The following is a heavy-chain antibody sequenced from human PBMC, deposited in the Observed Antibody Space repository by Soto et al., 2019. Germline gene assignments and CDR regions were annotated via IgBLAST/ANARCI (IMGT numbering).Heavy chain of an antibody. Sequence: GGSLRLSCVASGFTFSNYAMSWVRQAPGKGLEWVSSISYSGDTRYYADSVKGRFTISRDNSKHTMYLQMNSLRAEDTAVYYCAKDIRGEASWGQGTMVTVSS. CDR2: ISYSGDTR. V-gene: IGHV3-23*01. CDR1: GFTFSNYA. CDR3: AKDIRGEAS. D-gene: IGHD2-21*01. J-gene: IGHJ5*02.